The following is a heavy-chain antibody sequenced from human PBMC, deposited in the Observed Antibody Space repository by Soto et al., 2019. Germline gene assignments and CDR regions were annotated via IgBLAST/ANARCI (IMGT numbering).Heavy chain of an antibody. CDR3: ARDRRAYSSGGFDP. J-gene: IGHJ5*02. CDR2: ISSSSSYI. D-gene: IGHD6-19*01. V-gene: IGHV3-21*01. Sequence: TGGSLRLSCAASGFTFSSYSMNWFRQAPGKGLEWVSSISSSSSYIYYADSVKGRFTISRDNAKNSLYLQMNSWRAEDTAVYYCARDRRAYSSGGFDPWGQGTLVTVSS. CDR1: GFTFSSYS.